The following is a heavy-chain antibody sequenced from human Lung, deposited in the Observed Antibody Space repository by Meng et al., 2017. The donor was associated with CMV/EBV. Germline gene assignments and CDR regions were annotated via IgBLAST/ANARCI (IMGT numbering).Heavy chain of an antibody. CDR3: ARAGAGTRYFDY. J-gene: IGHJ4*02. CDR2: TRNKASGFTT. CDR1: GLTLSDYY. V-gene: IGHV3-72*01. D-gene: IGHD1-14*01. Sequence: SGLTLSDYYMGWVRQAPGKGLGWVARTRNKASGFTTEYAASVKGRFTISRDDSKNSLYLQMDSLKAEDTAVYHCARAGAGTRYFDYWGQGTLVTVSS.